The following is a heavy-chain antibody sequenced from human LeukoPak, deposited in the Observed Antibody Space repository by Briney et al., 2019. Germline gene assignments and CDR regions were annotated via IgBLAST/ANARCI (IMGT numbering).Heavy chain of an antibody. J-gene: IGHJ4*02. CDR3: AKLIAPTGDDY. Sequence: GGSLRLSCAASGFAFSSYGMHWVRQAPGKGLEWVAVISYDGSNKYYADSVKGRFTISRDNSKNTLYLQMNSLRAEDTAVYYCAKLIAPTGDDYWGQGTLVTVSS. V-gene: IGHV3-30*18. CDR2: ISYDGSNK. D-gene: IGHD3-16*01. CDR1: GFAFSSYG.